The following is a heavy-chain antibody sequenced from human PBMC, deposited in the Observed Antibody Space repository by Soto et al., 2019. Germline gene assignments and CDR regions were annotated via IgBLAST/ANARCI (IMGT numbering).Heavy chain of an antibody. CDR2: IYYIGST. J-gene: IGHJ5*02. D-gene: IGHD6-13*01. CDR1: GGSISRYS. Sequence: SETLSLSSTVSGGSISRYSSCWIRQPPGKGLEWIGYIYYIGSTNYNPSLKSRVTISVDTSKNQFSLKLSSVTAADTAVYYYARVFKAAAGLNCFDPWGQGTLVTVS. V-gene: IGHV4-59*01. CDR3: ARVFKAAAGLNCFDP.